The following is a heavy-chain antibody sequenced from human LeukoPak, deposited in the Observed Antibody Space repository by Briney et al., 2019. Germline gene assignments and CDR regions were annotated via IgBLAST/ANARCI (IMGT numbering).Heavy chain of an antibody. CDR2: MNPNSGNT. V-gene: IGHV1-8*01. Sequence: ASLKVSCKASGYTFTTYDINWVRQAPGQGLEWMGWMNPNSGNTGYAQKFQGRVTMTRNTSISTAYMELSSLRSEDTAVYYCARGRGSGHKENWFDPWGQGTLVTVSS. CDR1: GYTFTTYD. CDR3: ARGRGSGHKENWFDP. D-gene: IGHD6-19*01. J-gene: IGHJ5*02.